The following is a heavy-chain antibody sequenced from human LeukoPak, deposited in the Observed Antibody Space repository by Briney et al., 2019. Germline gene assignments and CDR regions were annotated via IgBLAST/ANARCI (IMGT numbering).Heavy chain of an antibody. D-gene: IGHD5-18*01. CDR2: IIPIFGTA. Sequence: SVKVSCKASGDTFSSYAISWVRQAPGQGLEWMGGIIPIFGTANYAQKFQGRVTITGDKSTSTAYMELSSLRSEDTAVYYCARRRSIQLWASFDYWGQGTLVTVSS. CDR1: GDTFSSYA. V-gene: IGHV1-69*06. J-gene: IGHJ4*02. CDR3: ARRRSIQLWASFDY.